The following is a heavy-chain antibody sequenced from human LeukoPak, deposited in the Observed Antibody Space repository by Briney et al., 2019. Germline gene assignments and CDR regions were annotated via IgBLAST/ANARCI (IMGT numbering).Heavy chain of an antibody. CDR1: GFTFSEHS. V-gene: IGHV3-23*05. CDR2: IKRDGSNT. D-gene: IGHD2-15*01. Sequence: PGGSLRLSCGASGFTFSEHSMSWVRQAPGKGLEWVSTIKRDGSNTYYTDSVEGRFTISRDNSKNTLYLEMNTLRAEDTAVYYCAKGGYASCFGPWGQGTQVTVSS. J-gene: IGHJ5*02. CDR3: AKGGYASCFGP.